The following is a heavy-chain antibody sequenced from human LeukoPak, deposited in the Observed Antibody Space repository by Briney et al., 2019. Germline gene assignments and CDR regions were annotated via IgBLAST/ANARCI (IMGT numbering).Heavy chain of an antibody. Sequence: SETLSLTCTVSGGSISSGGYYWSWIRQLPGKGLEWIGYIYYSGSTYYNPSLKSRVTISVDTSKNQFSLKLSSVTAADTAVYYCARVIEWLGYFDYWGQGTLVTVSS. CDR1: GGSISSGGYY. CDR2: IYYSGST. V-gene: IGHV4-31*03. D-gene: IGHD6-19*01. J-gene: IGHJ4*02. CDR3: ARVIEWLGYFDY.